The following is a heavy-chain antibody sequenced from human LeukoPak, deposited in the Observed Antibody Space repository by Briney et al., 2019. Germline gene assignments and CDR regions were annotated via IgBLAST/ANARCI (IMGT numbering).Heavy chain of an antibody. CDR3: ATPSYYGSGTFDY. J-gene: IGHJ4*02. D-gene: IGHD3-10*01. CDR1: GYTLTELS. CDR2: FDPEDGET. V-gene: IGHV1-24*01. Sequence: GASVKVSCKVSGYTLTELSMHWVRQAPGRGLEWMGGFDPEDGETIYAQKFQGRVTMTEDTSTDTAYMELSSLRSEDTAVYYCATPSYYGSGTFDYWGQGTLVTVSS.